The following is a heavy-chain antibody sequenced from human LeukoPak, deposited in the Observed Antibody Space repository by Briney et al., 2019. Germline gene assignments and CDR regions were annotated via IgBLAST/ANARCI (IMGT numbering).Heavy chain of an antibody. CDR3: ARDRWEQLDY. Sequence: PSETLSLTCTVSGGSVSSGNYYWSWIRQPPGKGLEWIGFMSNSGHTDSTPSLKSRVTVSVDTSRNQFSLKLNSVAAADTAVYYCARDRWEQLDYWGQGTLVTVSS. D-gene: IGHD6-6*01. J-gene: IGHJ4*02. CDR1: GGSVSSGNYY. CDR2: MSNSGHT. V-gene: IGHV4-61*01.